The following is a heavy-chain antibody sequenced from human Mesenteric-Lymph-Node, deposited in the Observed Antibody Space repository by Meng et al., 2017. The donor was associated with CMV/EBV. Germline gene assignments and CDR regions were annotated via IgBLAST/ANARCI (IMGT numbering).Heavy chain of an antibody. D-gene: IGHD2-2*02. CDR3: ARLSVVPAAIVDY. V-gene: IGHV4-39*01. CDR1: GGSISSSSYY. Sequence: GSLRLSCTVSGGSISSSSYYWGWIRQPPGKGLEWIGSIYYSGSTYYNPSLKSRVTISVDTSKNQFSLKLSSVTAADTAVYYCARLSVVPAAIVDYWGQGTLVTVSS. CDR2: IYYSGST. J-gene: IGHJ4*02.